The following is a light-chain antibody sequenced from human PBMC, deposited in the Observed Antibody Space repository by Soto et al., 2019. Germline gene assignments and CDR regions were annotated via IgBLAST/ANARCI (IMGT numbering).Light chain of an antibody. CDR2: GTS. V-gene: IGKV3-20*01. CDR1: QSVSSSY. Sequence: EIVLTQSPGTLSLSPGERATLSCRASQSVSSSYFAWYQQRPGQAPRLLIYGTSSRATGIPDRFSGSGSGTDFTLTISRLEPEDFAVYYCQQYDTSLGTFGQGTKVEIK. J-gene: IGKJ1*01. CDR3: QQYDTSLGT.